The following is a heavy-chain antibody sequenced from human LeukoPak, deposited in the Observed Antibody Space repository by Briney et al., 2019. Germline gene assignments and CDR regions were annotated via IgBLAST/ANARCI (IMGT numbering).Heavy chain of an antibody. Sequence: SETLSLTCTVSGGSISPHYWSWIRQPPGEGREWIGYIYNSGSTNYNPSLKSRVTMSVDTSKNQFSLSLSSVTAADTAVYYCARGTARVNYGLDVWGQGTTVTVSS. CDR3: ARGTARVNYGLDV. V-gene: IGHV4-59*11. CDR1: GGSISPHY. CDR2: IYNSGST. J-gene: IGHJ6*02. D-gene: IGHD2-8*02.